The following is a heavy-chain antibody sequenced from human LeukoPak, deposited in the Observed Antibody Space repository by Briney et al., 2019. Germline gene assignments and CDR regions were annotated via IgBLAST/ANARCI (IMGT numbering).Heavy chain of an antibody. CDR3: ARGGPTGALDD. CDR2: IKQDGSEK. V-gene: IGHV3-7*01. J-gene: IGHJ4*02. CDR1: GFTFSSYW. D-gene: IGHD7-27*01. Sequence: PGGSLRLSCAASGFTFSSYWMSWVRQAPGKGLEWVANIKQDGSEKYYVDSVKGRFTISRDNAKNSLYLQMNSLRAEDTALYYCARGGPTGALDDWGQGTLVTVSS.